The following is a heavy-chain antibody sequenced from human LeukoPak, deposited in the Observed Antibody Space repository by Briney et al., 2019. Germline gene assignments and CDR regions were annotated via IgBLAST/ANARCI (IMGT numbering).Heavy chain of an antibody. CDR1: GGSISSYY. CDR2: INYSGST. V-gene: IGHV4-59*12. Sequence: SETLSLTCNVAGGSISSYYWSWIRQPPGKGLEWIGYINYSGSTNYNPSLKTRVTISVDTSKNQFSLKLSSVTAADTAVYYCAGLIAARPNPFDYWGQGTLVTVSS. CDR3: AGLIAARPNPFDY. D-gene: IGHD6-6*01. J-gene: IGHJ4*02.